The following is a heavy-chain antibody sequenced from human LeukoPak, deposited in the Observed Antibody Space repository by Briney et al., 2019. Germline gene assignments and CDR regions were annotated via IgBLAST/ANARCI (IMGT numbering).Heavy chain of an antibody. CDR1: EYSFTSYW. V-gene: IGHV5-51*01. CDR3: ARPGERSRRDWNLDQ. Sequence: GESLKISCKASEYSFTSYWIGWVRQMPGKGLEWMGVIYPSDSDTVYSPSFQGQVTISADKSIRTAYLQWSSLKASDTAMYYCARPGERSRRDWNLDQWGQGTLVTVSS. CDR2: IYPSDSDT. D-gene: IGHD1-1*01. J-gene: IGHJ4*02.